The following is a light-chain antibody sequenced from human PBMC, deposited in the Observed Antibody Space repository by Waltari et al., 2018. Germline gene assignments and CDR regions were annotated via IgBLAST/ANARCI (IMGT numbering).Light chain of an antibody. J-gene: IGKJ5*01. CDR3: QQRSNWIT. V-gene: IGKV3-11*01. CDR2: DAF. CDR1: QSVSSH. Sequence: EIVLTQSPATLSLSPGERATLSCRASQSVSSHLAWYQQKPGQAPRLLIYDAFNRATGIPARFIGSGSGTDFTLTISSLEPEDSAVYYCQQRSNWITFGQGTRLEIK.